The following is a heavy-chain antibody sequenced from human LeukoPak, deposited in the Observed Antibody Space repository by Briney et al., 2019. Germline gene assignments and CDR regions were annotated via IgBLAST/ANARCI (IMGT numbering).Heavy chain of an antibody. D-gene: IGHD3-22*01. CDR1: GYTFTSYD. CDR3: ARIYDSSGYYY. Sequence: ASVKVSCKASGYTFTSYDINWVRQATGQGLEWMGWISAYNGNTNYAQKLQGRVTMTTDTSTSTAYMELRSLRSDDTAVYYCARIYDSSGYYYRGQGTLVTVSS. J-gene: IGHJ4*02. V-gene: IGHV1-18*01. CDR2: ISAYNGNT.